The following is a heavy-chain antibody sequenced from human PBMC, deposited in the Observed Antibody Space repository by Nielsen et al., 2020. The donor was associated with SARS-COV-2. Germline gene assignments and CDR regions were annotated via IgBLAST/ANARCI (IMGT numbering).Heavy chain of an antibody. Sequence: SETLSLTCTVSGGSISSSSYYWGWIRQPPGKGLEWIGSIYYSGSTYYNPSLKSRVTISVDTSKNQFSLKLSSVTAADTAVYYCARAPITMIVVVIAFDYWGQGTLVTVSS. D-gene: IGHD3-22*01. J-gene: IGHJ4*02. CDR3: ARAPITMIVVVIAFDY. V-gene: IGHV4-39*07. CDR2: IYYSGST. CDR1: GGSISSSSYY.